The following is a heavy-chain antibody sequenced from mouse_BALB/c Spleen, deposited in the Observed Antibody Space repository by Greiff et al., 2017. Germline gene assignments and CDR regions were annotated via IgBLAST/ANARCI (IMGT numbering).Heavy chain of an antibody. J-gene: IGHJ3*01. CDR3: ARAETGFAY. CDR2: ISNLAYSI. V-gene: IGHV5-15*02. Sequence: DVKLVESGGGLVQPGGSRKLSCAASGFTFSDYGMAWVRQAPGKGPEWVAFISNLAYSIYYADTVTGRFTISRENAKNTLYLEMSSLRSEDTAMYYCARAETGFAYWGQGTLVTVSA. D-gene: IGHD4-1*01. CDR1: GFTFSDYG.